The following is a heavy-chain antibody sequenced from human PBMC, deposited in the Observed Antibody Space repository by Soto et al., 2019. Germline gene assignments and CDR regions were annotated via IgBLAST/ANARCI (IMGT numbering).Heavy chain of an antibody. CDR3: ARGHIVVVPAAMTNYFDY. D-gene: IGHD2-2*01. CDR1: GYTFTSYD. CDR2: MNPNSGNP. Sequence: QVQLVQSGAEVKKPGASVKVSCKASGYTFTSYDINWVRQATGQGLEWMGWMNPNSGNPGYAQKFQGRVTMTRHTSISTAYMERSSLRSEDTAVYYCARGHIVVVPAAMTNYFDYWGQGTLVTVSS. J-gene: IGHJ4*02. V-gene: IGHV1-8*01.